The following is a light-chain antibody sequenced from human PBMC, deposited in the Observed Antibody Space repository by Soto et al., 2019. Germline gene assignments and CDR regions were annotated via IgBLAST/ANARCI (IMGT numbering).Light chain of an antibody. CDR1: QSVLYSSTNKNY. J-gene: IGKJ2*01. CDR2: WAS. CDR3: QQYYSTPVT. V-gene: IGKV4-1*01. Sequence: DIVMTQSPDSLAVSLGERATINCKSSQSVLYSSTNKNYLAWYQQKPGQPPKLLIYWASTRESGVPDRVSGSGSGTDFTLTISSLQAEDVAVYYCQQYYSTPVTFGQGTKLEIK.